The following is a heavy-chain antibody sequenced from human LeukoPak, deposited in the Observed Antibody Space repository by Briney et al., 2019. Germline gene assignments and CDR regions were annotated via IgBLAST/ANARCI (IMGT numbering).Heavy chain of an antibody. Sequence: ASVKVSCKPLGYTFTSYYIHWVRQAPGQGLEWMGIINPRGDYTTYAQNFQGRVTMTRDTSTSTIYMELSSLRSEDTAVYYCARSGYLVVTAYDAFDIWGQGTMVTVSS. CDR1: GYTFTSYY. J-gene: IGHJ3*02. CDR3: ARSGYLVVTAYDAFDI. D-gene: IGHD2-21*02. V-gene: IGHV1-46*01. CDR2: INPRGDYT.